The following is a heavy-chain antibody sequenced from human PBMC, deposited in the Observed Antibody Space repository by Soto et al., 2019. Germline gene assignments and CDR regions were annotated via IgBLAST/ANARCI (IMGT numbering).Heavy chain of an antibody. D-gene: IGHD4-4*01. Sequence: SETLSLTCTVSGGSISSSSYYWGWIRQPPGKGLEWIGSIYYSGSTYYNPSLKSRVTISVDTSKNQFSLKLSSVTAADTAVYYCARLGLTTVALFDYWGQGTLVTGSS. J-gene: IGHJ4*01. V-gene: IGHV4-39*07. CDR2: IYYSGST. CDR1: GGSISSSSYY. CDR3: ARLGLTTVALFDY.